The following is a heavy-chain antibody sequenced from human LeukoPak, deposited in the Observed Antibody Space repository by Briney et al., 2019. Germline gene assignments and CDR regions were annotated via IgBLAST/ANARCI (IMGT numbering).Heavy chain of an antibody. CDR1: GFTFSSYG. J-gene: IGHJ4*02. CDR3: AKDSSSWYYFDY. V-gene: IGHV3-30*02. CDR2: IRYDGSNK. D-gene: IGHD6-13*01. Sequence: GGSLRLSCAASGFTFSSYGMHWVRQAPGKGLEWVAFIRYDGSNKYYADSVKGRFTISRDSSKNTLYLQMNSLRAEDTAVYYCAKDSSSWYYFDYWGQGTLVTVSS.